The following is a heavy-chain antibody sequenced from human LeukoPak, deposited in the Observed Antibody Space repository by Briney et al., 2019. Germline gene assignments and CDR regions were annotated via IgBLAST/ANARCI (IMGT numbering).Heavy chain of an antibody. CDR3: TRVGRYCSGGSCYSYLHDY. CDR1: GFTFSSYS. D-gene: IGHD2-15*01. J-gene: IGHJ4*02. CDR2: ISSSSSYI. Sequence: GGSLRLSCAASGFTFSSYSMNWVRQAPGKGLEWGSSISSSSSYIYYADSVKGRFTISRDNAKNSLYLQMNSLKTQDTAVYYCTRVGRYCSGGSCYSYLHDYWGQGTLVTVSS. V-gene: IGHV3-21*03.